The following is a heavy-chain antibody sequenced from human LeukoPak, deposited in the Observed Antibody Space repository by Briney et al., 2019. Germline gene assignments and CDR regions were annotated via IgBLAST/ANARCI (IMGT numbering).Heavy chain of an antibody. V-gene: IGHV1-69*13. CDR2: IIPIFGTA. CDR3: ARGSGTVIILITSDLFDP. J-gene: IGHJ5*02. Sequence: GASVKVSCKASGGTFSSYAISWVRQAPGQGLEWMGGIIPIFGTANYAQKFQGRVTITADESTSTAYMELSSLRSEDTAVYYCARGSGTVIILITSDLFDPWGQGTLVTVSS. D-gene: IGHD2-21*01. CDR1: GGTFSSYA.